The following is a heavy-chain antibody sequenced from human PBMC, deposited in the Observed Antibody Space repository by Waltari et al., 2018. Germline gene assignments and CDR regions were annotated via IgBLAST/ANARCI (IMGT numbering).Heavy chain of an antibody. V-gene: IGHV3-33*01. D-gene: IGHD3-22*01. CDR3: ARDGPYYYDSSGYYDAFDI. CDR2: ICYDGSNK. Sequence: QVQLVESGGGVVQPGRSLRLSCAASGFTFSSYGMHWVRQAPGKGLEWVAVICYDGSNKYYADSVKGRFTISRDNSKNTLYLQMNSLRAEDTAVYYCARDGPYYYDSSGYYDAFDIWGQGTMVTVSS. CDR1: GFTFSSYG. J-gene: IGHJ3*02.